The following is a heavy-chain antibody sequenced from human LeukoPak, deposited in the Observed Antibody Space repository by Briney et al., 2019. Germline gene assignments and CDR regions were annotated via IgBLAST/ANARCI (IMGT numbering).Heavy chain of an antibody. CDR1: GGSISSYYW. Sequence: TLSLTCTVSGGSISSYYWSWIRQPPGKALEWLALIYWDDDKRYSPSLKSRLTITKDTSKNQVVLTMTNMDPVDTATYYCAHRRYYDSSGYFEAGLDYWGQGTLVTVSS. V-gene: IGHV2-5*08. J-gene: IGHJ4*02. D-gene: IGHD3-22*01. CDR3: AHRRYYDSSGYFEAGLDY. CDR2: IYWDDDK.